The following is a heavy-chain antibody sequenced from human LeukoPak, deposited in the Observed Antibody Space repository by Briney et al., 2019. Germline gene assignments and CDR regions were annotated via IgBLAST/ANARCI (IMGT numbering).Heavy chain of an antibody. CDR2: VYYNGDT. CDR3: ARRRNRFAP. CDR1: GASISSSY. Sequence: SETLSLTCTVAGASISSSYWSWIRQSPQKELEHIGYVYYNGDTNYNPSLKIRVTISVDTSKNQFSLKLTSVTAADPAVYYCARRRNRFAPWGQGALVTVSS. J-gene: IGHJ5*02. V-gene: IGHV4-59*08.